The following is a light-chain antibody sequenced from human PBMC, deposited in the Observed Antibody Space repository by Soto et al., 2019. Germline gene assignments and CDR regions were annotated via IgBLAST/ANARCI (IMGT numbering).Light chain of an antibody. V-gene: IGKV1-5*03. CDR1: QSISSW. CDR3: QQYDSYPLT. CDR2: KAS. Sequence: DIQMTQSPSTLSSSLGERVTLSCRASQSISSWLAWYQQKPGKAAKLLIYKASSLESGVPSRFSGSGSGTEFTLTISSLQPDDFATYYCQQYDSYPLTFGGGTKVEIK. J-gene: IGKJ4*01.